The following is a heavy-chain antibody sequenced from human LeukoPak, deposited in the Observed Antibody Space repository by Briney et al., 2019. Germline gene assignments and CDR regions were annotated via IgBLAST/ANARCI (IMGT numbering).Heavy chain of an antibody. CDR2: IIPIFGTA. V-gene: IGHV1-69*13. J-gene: IGHJ4*02. D-gene: IGHD4-23*01. CDR3: ARDSDYGGTFDY. CDR1: GGTFSSYA. Sequence: ASVKVSCKASGGTFSSYAISWVRRAPGQGLEWMGGIIPIFGTANYAQKFQGRVTITADESTSTAYMELSSLRSEDTAVYYCARDSDYGGTFDYWGQGTLVTVSS.